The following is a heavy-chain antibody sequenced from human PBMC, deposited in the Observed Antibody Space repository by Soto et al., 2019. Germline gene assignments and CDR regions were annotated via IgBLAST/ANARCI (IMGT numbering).Heavy chain of an antibody. Sequence: QVLLVQSGAEVKKPGSSVKVSCKASGGAFSRYAISWVRQAPGQGLEWVGGIFPMYGTPVYAQKLQGRVTLTADEATTTAYMELSGRRYGDTACDYFPRHYVYQILYFAALETWGQGTMVTVSS. CDR3: PRHYVYQILYFAALET. CDR1: GGAFSRYA. J-gene: IGHJ3*02. CDR2: IFPMYGTP. V-gene: IGHV1-69*01. D-gene: IGHD3-9*01.